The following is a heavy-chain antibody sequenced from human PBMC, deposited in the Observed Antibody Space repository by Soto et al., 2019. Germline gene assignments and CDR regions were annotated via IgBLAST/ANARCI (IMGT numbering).Heavy chain of an antibody. CDR3: ARETGMITFGGVIAYTPLGS. CDR2: IIPIFGTA. V-gene: IGHV1-69*01. Sequence: QVQLVQSGAEVQKPGSSVKVSCKASGGTFSSYAISWVRQAPGQGLEWMGGIIPIFGTANYAQKFQGRVTITADESTSTAYMELSSLRSEDTAVYYCARETGMITFGGVIAYTPLGSWGQGTLVTVSS. J-gene: IGHJ5*01. CDR1: GGTFSSYA. D-gene: IGHD3-16*02.